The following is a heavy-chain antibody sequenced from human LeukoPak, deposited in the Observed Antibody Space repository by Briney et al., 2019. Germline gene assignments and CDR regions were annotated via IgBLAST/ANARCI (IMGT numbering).Heavy chain of an antibody. J-gene: IGHJ4*02. CDR3: VRAFGSGSYPFDY. V-gene: IGHV3-48*02. Sequence: PGGSLRLSCAASGXTFNSYSMNWVRQAPEKGLEWVSYISGSSTTIYYADSVKGRFTISRDNAKSSLYLQMSSLRDEDTAVYYCVRAFGSGSYPFDYWGQGTLVTVSS. CDR1: GXTFNSYS. D-gene: IGHD3-10*01. CDR2: ISGSSTTI.